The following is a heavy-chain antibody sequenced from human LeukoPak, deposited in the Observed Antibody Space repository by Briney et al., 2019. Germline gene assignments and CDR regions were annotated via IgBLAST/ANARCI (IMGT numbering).Heavy chain of an antibody. CDR3: AGIVATKGY. J-gene: IGHJ4*02. CDR2: IYYSGST. D-gene: IGHD5-12*01. V-gene: IGHV4-59*08. CDR1: GGSISSYY. Sequence: SETLSPTCTVSGGSISSYYWSWIRQPPGKGLEWIGYIYYSGSTNYNPSLKSRVTISVDTSKNQFSLKLSSVTAADTAVYYCAGIVATKGYWGQGTLVTVSS.